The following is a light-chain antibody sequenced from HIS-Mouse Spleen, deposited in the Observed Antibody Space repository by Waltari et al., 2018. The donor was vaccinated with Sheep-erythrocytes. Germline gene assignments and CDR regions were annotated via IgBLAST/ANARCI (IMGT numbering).Light chain of an antibody. V-gene: IGKV1-39*01. CDR1: QCISSY. J-gene: IGKJ3*01. Sequence: DIQMTQCPSSLSASVGVRVTITFLARQCISSYLNWYQQKPGKAPKLLIYAASSLQSGVPSRFSGSGSGTDFTLTISSLQPEDFATYYCQQSYSTPQFTFGPGTKVDIK. CDR3: QQSYSTPQFT. CDR2: AAS.